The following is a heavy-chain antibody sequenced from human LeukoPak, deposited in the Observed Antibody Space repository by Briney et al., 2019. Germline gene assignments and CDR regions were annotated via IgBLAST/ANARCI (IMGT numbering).Heavy chain of an antibody. Sequence: SETLSLTCTVSGGSISSHYWSWIRQPPGKGLEWIGHIFYSGSTKYNPSLKSRVTISVDKSKNQFSLKLKSVTAADTAVYYCARAGPWQIDPWGQGTLVTVSS. CDR3: ARAGPWQIDP. J-gene: IGHJ5*02. D-gene: IGHD3-10*01. CDR2: IFYSGST. V-gene: IGHV4-59*11. CDR1: GGSISSHY.